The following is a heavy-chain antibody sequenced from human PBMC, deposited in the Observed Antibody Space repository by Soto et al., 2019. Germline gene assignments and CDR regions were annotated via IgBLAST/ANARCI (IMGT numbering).Heavy chain of an antibody. V-gene: IGHV4-61*01. D-gene: IGHD3-16*02. CDR1: GGSVSNGMYY. Sequence: SETLSLTCTVSGGSVSNGMYYWIWIRQPPGKGLEWIGNVYFTGTTIYNPSLKSRVTMSVDTYKDQFFLKLTSVTAADTAVYYCARYGGQGRGVIGHYWGRGILVTVSS. J-gene: IGHJ4*02. CDR3: ARYGGQGRGVIGHY. CDR2: VYFTGTT.